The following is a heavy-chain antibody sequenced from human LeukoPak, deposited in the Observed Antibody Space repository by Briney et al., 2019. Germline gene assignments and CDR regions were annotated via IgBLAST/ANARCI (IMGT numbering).Heavy chain of an antibody. CDR3: ARGSQWLVPIDY. CDR2: INPNSGGT. J-gene: IGHJ4*02. D-gene: IGHD6-19*01. V-gene: IGHV1-2*06. Sequence: ASVKVSCKASGYTFTGYYMHWVRQAPGQGLEWMGRINPNSGGTSYAQKFQGRVTMTRDTSISTAYMELSRLRSDDTAVYYCARGSQWLVPIDYWGQGTLVTVSS. CDR1: GYTFTGYY.